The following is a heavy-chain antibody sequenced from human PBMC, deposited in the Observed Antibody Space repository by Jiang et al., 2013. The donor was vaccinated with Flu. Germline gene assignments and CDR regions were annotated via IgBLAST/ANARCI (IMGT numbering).Heavy chain of an antibody. CDR3: ARGRWELTTPMDV. Sequence: TGQGLEWMGWMNPNSGNTGYAQKFQGRVTMTRNTSISTAYMELSSLRSEDTAVYYCARGRWELTTPMDVWGQGTTVTVSS. CDR2: MNPNSGNT. J-gene: IGHJ6*02. V-gene: IGHV1-8*01. D-gene: IGHD1-26*01.